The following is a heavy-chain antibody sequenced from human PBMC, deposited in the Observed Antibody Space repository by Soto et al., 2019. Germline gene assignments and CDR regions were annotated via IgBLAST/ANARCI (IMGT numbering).Heavy chain of an antibody. D-gene: IGHD2-21*01. V-gene: IGHV2-70*01. CDR1: GFSLSTLGTC. CDR3: ARIPHYSDSYYMDY. J-gene: IGHJ4*02. Sequence: SGPTLVNPTQTLTLTCTFSGFSLSTLGTCVTWIRQPPGKALEWLALINWDNNKYYSTSLKTRLTISRDTSKNQVVLTMTNVDPVDTATYYCARIPHYSDSYYMDYWGEGTLVTVSS. CDR2: INWDNNK.